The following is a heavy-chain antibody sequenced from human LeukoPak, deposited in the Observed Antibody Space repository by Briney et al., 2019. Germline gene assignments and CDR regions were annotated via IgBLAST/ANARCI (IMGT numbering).Heavy chain of an antibody. CDR1: GYTFTRYD. CDR2: MNPSSGNT. CDR3: ASHTYYYSSGSFAY. V-gene: IGHV1-8*01. D-gene: IGHD3-10*01. J-gene: IGHJ4*02. Sequence: GASVKVSCKASGYTFTRYDINWVRQATGQGPEWMGWMNPSSGNTGYAQRFQGRVTMTRDTSINTAYLELSSLRSEDTAVYSCASHTYYYSSGSFAYWGQGTLVTVSS.